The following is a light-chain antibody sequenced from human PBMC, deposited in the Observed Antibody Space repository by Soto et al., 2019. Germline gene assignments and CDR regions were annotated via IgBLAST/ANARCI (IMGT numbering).Light chain of an antibody. V-gene: IGLV2-11*01. CDR1: SSDVGGYNY. J-gene: IGLJ2*01. Sequence: QSALTQPRSVSGSPGQSVTISCTGTSSDVGGYNYVSWYQHHPGKAPKLMIYDVSKRPSGVPDRFSGSKSANTASLTISGLQAEDEADYYCCSYAGSFTLVFGGGTKLTVL. CDR3: CSYAGSFTLV. CDR2: DVS.